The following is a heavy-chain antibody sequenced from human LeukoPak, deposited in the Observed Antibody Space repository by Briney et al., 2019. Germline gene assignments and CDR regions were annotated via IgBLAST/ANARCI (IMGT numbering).Heavy chain of an antibody. CDR3: ARDSNGDYSDY. CDR2: ISYDGSNK. D-gene: IGHD4-17*01. CDR1: GFTFSSYA. Sequence: GGSLRLSCAASGFTFSSYAMHWVRQAPGKGLEWVAVISYDGSNKYYADSVKGRFTISRDNAKNSLYLQMNSLRAEDTAVYYCARDSNGDYSDYWGQGTLVTVSS. V-gene: IGHV3-30*04. J-gene: IGHJ4*02.